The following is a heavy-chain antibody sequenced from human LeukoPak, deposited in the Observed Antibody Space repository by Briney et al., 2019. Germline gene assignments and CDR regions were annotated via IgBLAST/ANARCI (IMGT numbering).Heavy chain of an antibody. D-gene: IGHD3-22*01. CDR1: GMTFDDYA. Sequence: GGSLRLSCAASGMTFDDYAMHWVRRAPGKGLEWVSLISGDGGSTYYADSVKGRFTISRDNSKNSLYLQMNSLRTEDTALYYCAKDIRDYYDSSGYPGVSYWGQGTLVTVSS. V-gene: IGHV3-43*02. CDR2: ISGDGGST. CDR3: AKDIRDYYDSSGYPGVSY. J-gene: IGHJ4*02.